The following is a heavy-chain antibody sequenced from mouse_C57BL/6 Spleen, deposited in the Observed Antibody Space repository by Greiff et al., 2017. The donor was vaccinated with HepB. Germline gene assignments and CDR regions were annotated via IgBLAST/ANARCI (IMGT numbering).Heavy chain of an antibody. V-gene: IGHV2-2*01. CDR2: IWSGGST. D-gene: IGHD2-4*01. Sequence: QVQLQQSGPGLVQPSQSLSITCTVSGFSLTSYGVHWVRQSPGKGLEWLGVIWSGGSTDYNAAFISRLSISKDNSKSQVFFKMNSLQADDTAIYYCASPMITTAMDYGGQGTSVTVSS. CDR1: GFSLTSYG. CDR3: ASPMITTAMDY. J-gene: IGHJ4*01.